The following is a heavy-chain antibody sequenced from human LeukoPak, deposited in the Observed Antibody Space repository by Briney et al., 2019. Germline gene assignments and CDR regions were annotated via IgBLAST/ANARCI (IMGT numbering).Heavy chain of an antibody. CDR1: GYTFTHYY. D-gene: IGHD1-14*01. CDR3: ARSEMADY. Sequence: GSSVTVSCKASGYTFTHYYMHWVGPAPGQGLEWMGWINPDSGATNYAQRFQGRVTMTRDTSISTAYMELSRLRSDDTGLYYCARSEMADYWGQGTLVTVSS. CDR2: INPDSGAT. J-gene: IGHJ4*02. V-gene: IGHV1-2*02.